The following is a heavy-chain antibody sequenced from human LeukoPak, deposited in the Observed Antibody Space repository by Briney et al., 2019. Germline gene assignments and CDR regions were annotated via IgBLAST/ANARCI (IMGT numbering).Heavy chain of an antibody. J-gene: IGHJ4*02. CDR3: AKDGGYSGYAPFDY. Sequence: GGSLRLSCAASGFTFSSYGMHWVRQAPGKGLEWVAVISYDGSNKYYADSVKGRFTISRDNSKNTLYLQMNSLRAEDTAVYYCAKDGGYSGYAPFDYWGQGTLVTVSS. CDR1: GFTFSSYG. D-gene: IGHD5-12*01. CDR2: ISYDGSNK. V-gene: IGHV3-30*18.